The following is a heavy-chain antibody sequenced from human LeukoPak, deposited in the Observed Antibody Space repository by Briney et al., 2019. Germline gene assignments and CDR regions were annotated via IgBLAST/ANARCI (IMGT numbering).Heavy chain of an antibody. J-gene: IGHJ4*02. CDR3: ARETYYYDSSGYFQFDY. CDR1: GGSISSYY. V-gene: IGHV4-4*07. D-gene: IGHD3-22*01. Sequence: SETLSLTCTVSGGSISSYYWSWIRQPPGKGLEWIGRIYTSGSTNYNPSLKSRVTMSVDTSKNQFSLKLSSVTAADTAVYYCARETYYYDSSGYFQFDYWGQGTLVTVSS. CDR2: IYTSGST.